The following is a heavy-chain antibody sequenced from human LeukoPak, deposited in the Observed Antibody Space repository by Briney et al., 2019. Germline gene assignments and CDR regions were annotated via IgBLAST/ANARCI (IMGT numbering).Heavy chain of an antibody. CDR3: ARLAVAGLDF. V-gene: IGHV5-51*01. CDR2: IYPGDSDT. D-gene: IGHD6-19*01. J-gene: IGHJ4*02. Sequence: GESLKISCKTSGYPFTAYWIGWVRPMPGKGLEWMGIIYPGDSDTIYRPSFQGQVTISADKSISTAYLQWNSLKASDTAMYYCARLAVAGLDFWGQGTLVTVSS. CDR1: GYPFTAYW.